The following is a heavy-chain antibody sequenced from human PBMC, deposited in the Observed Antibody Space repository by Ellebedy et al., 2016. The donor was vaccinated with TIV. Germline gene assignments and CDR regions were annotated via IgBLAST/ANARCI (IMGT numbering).Heavy chain of an antibody. V-gene: IGHV1-2*04. D-gene: IGHD3-22*01. CDR1: GYTFTGYY. Sequence: ASVKVSCKASGYTFTGYYMHWVRQVPGQGLEWMGWINPNSGGTKYAQNFQGWVTMTRDTSISTAYIELSRLTSDDTAMYYCARDQSHYDSSGYSDYWGQGTLVTVSS. CDR2: INPNSGGT. J-gene: IGHJ4*02. CDR3: ARDQSHYDSSGYSDY.